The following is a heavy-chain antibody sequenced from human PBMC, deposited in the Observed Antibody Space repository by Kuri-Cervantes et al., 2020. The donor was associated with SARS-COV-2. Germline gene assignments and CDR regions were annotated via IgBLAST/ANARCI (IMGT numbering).Heavy chain of an antibody. V-gene: IGHV3-48*03. CDR3: AKDGGTGTTRFYYGMDV. D-gene: IGHD1-7*01. CDR2: ITSSGTRI. CDR1: GFTFSSYE. Sequence: GGSLRLSCAASGFTFSSYEMNWVRQAPGKGLEWVSYITSSGTRIDYADSVKGRFSISRDNAKNSLYLQMNSLRAEDTALYYCAKDGGTGTTRFYYGMDVWGQGTTVTVSS. J-gene: IGHJ6*02.